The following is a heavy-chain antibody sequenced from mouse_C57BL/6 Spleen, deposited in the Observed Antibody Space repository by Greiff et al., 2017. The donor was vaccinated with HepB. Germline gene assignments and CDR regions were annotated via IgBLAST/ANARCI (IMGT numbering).Heavy chain of an antibody. J-gene: IGHJ1*03. V-gene: IGHV1-69*01. CDR1: GYTFPSYW. D-gene: IGHD1-1*01. CDR2: IDPSDSYT. Sequence: QVQLQQPGAELVMPGASVKLSCKASGYTFPSYWMHWVKQRPGQGLEWIGEIDPSDSYTNYNQKFKGKSTLTVDKSSSTAYMQLSSLTSEDSAVYYCARYHGSSLYWYFDVWGTGTTVTVSS. CDR3: ARYHGSSLYWYFDV.